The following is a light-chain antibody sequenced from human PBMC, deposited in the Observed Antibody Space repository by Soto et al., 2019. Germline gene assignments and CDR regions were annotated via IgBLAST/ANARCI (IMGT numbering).Light chain of an antibody. CDR1: SSDVGGYDY. CDR3: CSYAGTYTFYV. CDR2: DVT. Sequence: QSVLTQPRSVSGSPGQSVTISCTGTSSDVGGYDYVSWYQQHPGKAPELMIYDVTKRPSGVPDRFSGSRSGNTASLTISGLQAEDDADYYCCSYAGTYTFYVFGTGTKLTVL. V-gene: IGLV2-11*01. J-gene: IGLJ1*01.